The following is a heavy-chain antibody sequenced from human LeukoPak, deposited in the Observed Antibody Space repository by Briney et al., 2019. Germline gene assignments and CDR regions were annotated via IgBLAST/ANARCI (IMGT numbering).Heavy chain of an antibody. CDR2: ISSSGSPI. J-gene: IGHJ4*02. D-gene: IGHD5-24*01. CDR1: GFTFSDYY. V-gene: IGHV3-11*01. Sequence: GGSLRLSCAASGFTFSDYYMSWIRQAPGKGLEWVSYISSSGSPIYYADSVKGRFTISRDNAKNSLYLQMNSLRAEDTAVYYCARSTRDGYKIDFWGQGTLVTVSS. CDR3: ARSTRDGYKIDF.